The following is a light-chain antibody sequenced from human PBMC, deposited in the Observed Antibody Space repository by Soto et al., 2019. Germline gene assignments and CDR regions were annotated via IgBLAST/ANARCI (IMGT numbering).Light chain of an antibody. CDR1: SSDVGGYNL. CDR3: CSYAGVSTYVL. V-gene: IGLV2-23*01. CDR2: EGT. Sequence: QSALTQPASVSGSPGQSITISCTGTSSDVGGYNLVSWYQQHPDKAPKLMIYEGTKRPSGVSDRFSGSKSGNTASLTISGLQAEDEADYFCCSYAGVSTYVLFGGGTKLTVL. J-gene: IGLJ2*01.